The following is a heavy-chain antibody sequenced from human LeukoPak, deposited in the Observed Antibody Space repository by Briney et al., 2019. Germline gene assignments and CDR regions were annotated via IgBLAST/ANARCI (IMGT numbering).Heavy chain of an antibody. CDR1: GYTFTGYY. Sequence: ASVKVSCKASGYTFTGYYIHWVGQAPGQGLEWMGWINLNSGGTNYAQKFQGRVTMTRDTSISTAYVELSRLRFDDTAVYYCARSVDTFDYWGQGTLVTVSS. CDR3: ARSVDTFDY. V-gene: IGHV1-2*02. D-gene: IGHD5-18*01. CDR2: INLNSGGT. J-gene: IGHJ4*02.